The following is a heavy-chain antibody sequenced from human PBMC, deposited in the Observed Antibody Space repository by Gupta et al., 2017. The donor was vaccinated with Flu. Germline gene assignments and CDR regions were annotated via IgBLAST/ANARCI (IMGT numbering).Heavy chain of an antibody. CDR1: GFTFSRYY. J-gene: IGHJ4*02. CDR3: ARVGRDGYSNFDQ. Sequence: EVQLVESGGGVVQTGGSLTLSCVASGFTFSRYYIPWVRQVPGKGLVWGSRINGDASTTAYADSVEGRFTISRDNAKNTVYLQMNSLSVEDTALYFCARVGRDGYSNFDQWGQGTLVTVSS. CDR2: INGDASTT. V-gene: IGHV3-74*03. D-gene: IGHD4-11*01.